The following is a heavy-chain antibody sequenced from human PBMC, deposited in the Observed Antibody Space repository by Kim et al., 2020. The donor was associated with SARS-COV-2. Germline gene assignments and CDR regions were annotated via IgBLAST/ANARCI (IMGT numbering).Heavy chain of an antibody. Sequence: ASVKVSCKTSGHTFTRDSIHWVRQAPGQGLEWMGGIDCGNGNTIYSQKFQGRVTFTTDTSASTAYMELSSLRSEYSTVYYCLGGYYFDYWAQGTLVTVSS. CDR2: IDCGNGNT. V-gene: IGHV1-3*01. D-gene: IGHD5-12*01. CDR1: GHTFTRDS. CDR3: LGGYYFDY. J-gene: IGHJ4*02.